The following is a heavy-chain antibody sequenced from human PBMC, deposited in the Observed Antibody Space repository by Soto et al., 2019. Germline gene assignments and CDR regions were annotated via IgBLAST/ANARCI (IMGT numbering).Heavy chain of an antibody. V-gene: IGHV3-23*01. CDR3: AKKRGYVDIVALHGEFDY. D-gene: IGHD5-12*01. CDR1: GFTFSSYA. CDR2: ISGSGGST. J-gene: IGHJ4*02. Sequence: PGGSLRLSCAASGFTFSSYAMSWVRQAPGKGLEWVSAISGSGGSTYYADSVKGRFTISRDNSKNTLYLQMNSLRAEDTAVYYCAKKRGYVDIVALHGEFDYWGQGTLVTVSS.